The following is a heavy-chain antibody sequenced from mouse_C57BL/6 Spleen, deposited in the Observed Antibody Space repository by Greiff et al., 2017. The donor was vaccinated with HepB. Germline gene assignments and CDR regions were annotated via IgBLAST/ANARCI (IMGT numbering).Heavy chain of an antibody. D-gene: IGHD2-5*01. Sequence: QVQLQQPGAELVKPGASVKLSCKASGYTFTSYWMHWVKQRPGQGLEWIGMIHPNSGSTNYNEKFKSKATLTVDKSSSTAYMQLSSLTSEDSAVYYCARGIYYSSYWYFDVWGTGTTVTVSS. V-gene: IGHV1-64*01. CDR3: ARGIYYSSYWYFDV. CDR2: IHPNSGST. J-gene: IGHJ1*03. CDR1: GYTFTSYW.